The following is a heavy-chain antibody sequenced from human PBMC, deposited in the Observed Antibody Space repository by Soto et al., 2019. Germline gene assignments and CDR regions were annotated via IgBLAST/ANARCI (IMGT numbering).Heavy chain of an antibody. CDR2: INHSGST. V-gene: IGHV4-34*01. J-gene: IGHJ6*03. CDR1: GGSLSGYY. Sequence: SETLSLTCAVYGGSLSGYYWSWIRQPPGKGLEWIGEINHSGSTNYNPSLKSRVTISVDTSKNQFSLKLSSVTAADTAVYYCARLGHYCSGGSCYWGNYYYYYMEVWGKGTTVTVSS. CDR3: ARLGHYCSGGSCYWGNYYYYYMEV. D-gene: IGHD2-15*01.